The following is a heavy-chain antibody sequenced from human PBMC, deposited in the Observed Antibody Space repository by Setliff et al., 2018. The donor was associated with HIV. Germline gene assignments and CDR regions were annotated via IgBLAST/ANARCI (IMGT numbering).Heavy chain of an antibody. V-gene: IGHV4-38-2*01. D-gene: IGHD3-3*01. Sequence: SETLSLTCAVYNYSINSGYYWGWIRQPPGKGLEWIGSIYHSGSTYYNPSLKSRVTISVDTSKNQVSLRLTSVTAADTAVYYCARQSITIFGVVISGFDPWGQGTLVTVSS. CDR1: NYSINSGYY. J-gene: IGHJ5*02. CDR3: ARQSITIFGVVISGFDP. CDR2: IYHSGST.